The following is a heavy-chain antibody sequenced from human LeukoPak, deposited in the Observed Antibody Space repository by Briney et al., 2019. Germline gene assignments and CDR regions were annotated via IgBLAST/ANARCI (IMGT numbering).Heavy chain of an antibody. J-gene: IGHJ6*03. Sequence: ASVKVSCKASGYTFTSYDINWVRQATGQGLEWMGWMNPNGGNTGYAQKFQGRVTMTRNTSISTAYMELSSLRSEDTAVYYCARGMGARLYYYYMDVWGKGTTVTVSS. V-gene: IGHV1-8*01. D-gene: IGHD1-26*01. CDR1: GYTFTSYD. CDR2: MNPNGGNT. CDR3: ARGMGARLYYYYMDV.